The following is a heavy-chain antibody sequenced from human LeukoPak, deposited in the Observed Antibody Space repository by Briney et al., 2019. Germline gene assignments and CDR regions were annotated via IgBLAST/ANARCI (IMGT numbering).Heavy chain of an antibody. V-gene: IGHV3-7*03. Sequence: GGSLRLSCAASGLTFSSYWMRWVRQAPGKGLEWVANIKRDGSEKYYVDSVKGRFTISRDNSKNSLYLQMNSLRTEDTALYYCAKDRWRDGSGSPFFDYWGQGTLVTVSS. CDR2: IKRDGSEK. J-gene: IGHJ4*02. CDR1: GLTFSSYW. D-gene: IGHD3-10*01. CDR3: AKDRWRDGSGSPFFDY.